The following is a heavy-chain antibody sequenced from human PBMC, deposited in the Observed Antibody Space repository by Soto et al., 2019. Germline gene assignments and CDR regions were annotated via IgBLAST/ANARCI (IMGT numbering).Heavy chain of an antibody. D-gene: IGHD2-15*01. CDR2: IIPIFGTA. CDR3: ARLSCHHRSCYSISPPFDS. Sequence: QVQLVQSGAGVKKPGSSVKVSCKASGGTFSSYAISWVRQAPGQGLEWMGGIIPIFGTANYAQKFQGRVTITADESTSTASMELSSLSSDYTAVYYSARLSCHHRSCYSISPPFDSWGQGTLVTVSS. V-gene: IGHV1-69*12. CDR1: GGTFSSYA. J-gene: IGHJ4*02.